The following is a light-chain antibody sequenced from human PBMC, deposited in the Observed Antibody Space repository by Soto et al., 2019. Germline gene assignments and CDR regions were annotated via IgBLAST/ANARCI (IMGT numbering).Light chain of an antibody. CDR3: QQRNVWPPIT. CDR1: QSIHTS. J-gene: IGKJ5*01. CDR2: DST. V-gene: IGKV3-11*01. Sequence: VLTQSPATLSLSPGERATLSCRASQSIHTSLAWYQQKPGQPPRLVVYDSTLRANGVPDRFGGSRSGTEFTLTISNLEPEDFALYYCQQRNVWPPITFGQGTRLEIK.